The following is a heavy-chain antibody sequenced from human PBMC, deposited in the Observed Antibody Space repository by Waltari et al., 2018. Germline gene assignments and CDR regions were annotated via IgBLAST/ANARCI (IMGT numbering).Heavy chain of an antibody. V-gene: IGHV1-69*12. CDR2: IIPIFGTA. CDR3: ARVDSYYYDSSGYDY. J-gene: IGHJ4*02. Sequence: QVQLVQSGAEVKKPGSSVKVSCKASGGTFSRYAISWVRQAPGQGLEWMGGIIPIFGTANYAQKFQGRVTITADESTSTAYMELSSLRSEDTAVYYCARVDSYYYDSSGYDYWGQGTLVTVSS. CDR1: GGTFSRYA. D-gene: IGHD3-22*01.